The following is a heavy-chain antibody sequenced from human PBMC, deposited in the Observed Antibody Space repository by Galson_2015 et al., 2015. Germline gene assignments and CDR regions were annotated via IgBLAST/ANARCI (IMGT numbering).Heavy chain of an antibody. J-gene: IGHJ5*02. D-gene: IGHD2-15*01. CDR1: GFTFSSYA. CDR3: ATRPSRSVGSPNWFDP. Sequence: SLRLSCAAYGFTFSSYAMSWVRQAPGKGLEWVSAIRGSGGSTYYADSVKGRFTLSRDNSKNTLYLQMNSLRAEDTAVYYCATRPSRSVGSPNWFDPWCQGTLVTVSS. V-gene: IGHV3-23*01. CDR2: IRGSGGST.